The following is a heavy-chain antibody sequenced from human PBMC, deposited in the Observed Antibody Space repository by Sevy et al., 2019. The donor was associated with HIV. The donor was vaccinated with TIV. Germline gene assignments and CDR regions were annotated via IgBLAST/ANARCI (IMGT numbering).Heavy chain of an antibody. CDR3: ARDRGQTVTTGYNYGMDV. Sequence: SETLSLTCTVSGGSISSGGHYWSWIRQHPGKGLEWIGYIYYSGSTYYNPSLKSRVTISVDTSKNQFSLKLSSVTAADTAVYYCARDRGQTVTTGYNYGMDVWGQGTTVTVSS. J-gene: IGHJ6*02. V-gene: IGHV4-31*03. CDR1: GGSISSGGHY. CDR2: IYYSGST. D-gene: IGHD4-4*01.